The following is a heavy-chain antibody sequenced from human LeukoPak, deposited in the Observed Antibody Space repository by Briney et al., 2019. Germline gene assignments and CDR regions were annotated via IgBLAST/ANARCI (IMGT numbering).Heavy chain of an antibody. J-gene: IGHJ5*02. D-gene: IGHD6-19*01. CDR2: IYYSGST. CDR1: AGSISSSSYS. CDR3: TRHVRKRGIAVAGSPGWFDP. Sequence: PSETLSLTCTVSAGSISSSSYSWGWIRQPPGKGLEWIGSIYYSGSTNYNPSLKSRVTMSVDTSTNQFSLRLSSVTATDTAVYYCTRHVRKRGIAVAGSPGWFDPWGQGTLVTVSS. V-gene: IGHV4-39*01.